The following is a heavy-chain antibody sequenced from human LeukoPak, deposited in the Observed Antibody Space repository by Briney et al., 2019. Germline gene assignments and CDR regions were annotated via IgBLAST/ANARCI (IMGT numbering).Heavy chain of an antibody. CDR1: GGSFSGYY. D-gene: IGHD3-10*01. Sequence: PSETLSLTCAVYGGSFSGYYWSWIRQPPGKGLEWIGEINHSGSTNYNPSLKSRVTISVDTSKNQFSLKLSSVTAADTAVYYCASLYGSGNTDVWGKGTTVTVSS. CDR3: ASLYGSGNTDV. V-gene: IGHV4-34*01. J-gene: IGHJ6*03. CDR2: INHSGST.